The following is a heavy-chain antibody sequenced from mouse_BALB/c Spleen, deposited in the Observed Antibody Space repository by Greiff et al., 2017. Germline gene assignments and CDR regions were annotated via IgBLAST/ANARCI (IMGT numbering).Heavy chain of an antibody. CDR3: ARWGNGSFTY. J-gene: IGHJ3*01. V-gene: IGHV1S132*01. CDR2: IFPGTGTT. D-gene: IGHD4-1*01. CDR1: GYTFTSYW. Sequence: QVQLQQSGAELVKPGASVKLSCKTSGYTFTSYWIQWVKQRPGQGLGWIGEIFPGTGTTYYNEKFKGKATLTIDTSSSTAYMQLSSLTSEDSAVYFCARWGNGSFTYWGQGTLVTVSA.